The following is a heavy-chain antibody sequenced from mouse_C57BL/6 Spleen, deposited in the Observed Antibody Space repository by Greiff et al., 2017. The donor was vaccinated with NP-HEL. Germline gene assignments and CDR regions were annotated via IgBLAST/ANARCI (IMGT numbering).Heavy chain of an antibody. J-gene: IGHJ4*01. CDR1: GYAFSSSW. Sequence: VKVVESGPELVKPGASVKISCKASGYAFSSSWMNWVKQRPGKGLEWIGRIYPGDGDTNYNGKFKGKATLTADKSSSTAYMQLSSLTSEDSAVYFCARDYYGSSHYAMDYWGQGTSVTVSS. D-gene: IGHD1-1*01. CDR3: ARDYYGSSHYAMDY. V-gene: IGHV1-82*01. CDR2: IYPGDGDT.